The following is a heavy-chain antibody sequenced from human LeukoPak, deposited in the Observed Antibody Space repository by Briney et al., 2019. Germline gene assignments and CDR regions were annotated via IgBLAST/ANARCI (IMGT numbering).Heavy chain of an antibody. J-gene: IGHJ4*02. D-gene: IGHD2-15*01. CDR1: GYSISSGYY. CDR2: IYYSGST. Sequence: SETLSLTCAVSGYSISSGYYWGWIRPPPGKGLEWIGYIYYSGSTNYNPSLKSRVTISVDTSKNQFSLKLSSVTAADTAVYYCARDGGYCSGGSCYGYWGQGTLVTVS. CDR3: ARDGGYCSGGSCYGY. V-gene: IGHV4-61*01.